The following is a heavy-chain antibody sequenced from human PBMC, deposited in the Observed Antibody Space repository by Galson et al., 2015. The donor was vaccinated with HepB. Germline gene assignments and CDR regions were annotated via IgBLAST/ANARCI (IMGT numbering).Heavy chain of an antibody. CDR2: ISAYNGNT. D-gene: IGHD1-7*01. Sequence: SVKVSCKASGYTFTNYGISWVRQAPGQGLEWMGWISAYNGNTNHAQKFQGRVTMTTDTSTSTAYMELRSLRSDDTAVYYCGRDNWNYEEGLDYWGQGTLVTVSS. V-gene: IGHV1-18*04. J-gene: IGHJ4*02. CDR3: GRDNWNYEEGLDY. CDR1: GYTFTNYG.